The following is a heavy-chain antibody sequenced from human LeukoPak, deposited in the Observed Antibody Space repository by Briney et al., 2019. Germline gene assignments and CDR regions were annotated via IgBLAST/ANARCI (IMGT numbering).Heavy chain of an antibody. D-gene: IGHD3-3*01. CDR2: INPNSGGT. CDR1: GYTFTGYY. J-gene: IGHJ6*02. CDR3: ARGGYDFVYYYYGMDA. V-gene: IGHV1-2*06. Sequence: ASVKVSCKASGYTFTGYYMHWVRQAPGQGLEWMGRINPNSGGTNYAQKFQGRVTMTRDTSLSTAYMELSRLRSDDTAVYYCARGGYDFVYYYYGMDAWGQGTTVTVSS.